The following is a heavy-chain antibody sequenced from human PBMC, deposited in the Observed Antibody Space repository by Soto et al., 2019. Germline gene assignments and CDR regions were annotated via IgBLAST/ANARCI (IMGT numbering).Heavy chain of an antibody. CDR2: IKSKTDGGTA. D-gene: IGHD3-22*01. CDR3: TTEYYYDSSGYSLDAFDI. V-gene: IGHV3-15*07. CDR1: GFTFSNAW. J-gene: IGHJ3*02. Sequence: GGSLRLSCAASGFTFSNAWMNWVRQAPGKGLEWVGRIKSKTDGGTADYAAPVKGRFTISRDDSKNTLYLQMNSLKTEDTAVYYCTTEYYYDSSGYSLDAFDIWGQGKMVTVSS.